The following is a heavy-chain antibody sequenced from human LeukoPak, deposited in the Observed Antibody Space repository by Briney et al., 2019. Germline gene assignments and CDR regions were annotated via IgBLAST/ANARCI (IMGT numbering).Heavy chain of an antibody. CDR3: AKPGPITIFGVVPPFDY. V-gene: IGHV3-23*01. CDR2: ISGSVGST. J-gene: IGHJ4*02. D-gene: IGHD3-3*01. CDR1: GFTFSSYA. Sequence: GGSLRLSCAASGFTFSSYAMSWVRQAPGKGLEWVSAISGSVGSTYYADSVKGRFTISRDNSKNTLYLQMNSLRAEDTAVYYCAKPGPITIFGVVPPFDYWGQGTLVTVSS.